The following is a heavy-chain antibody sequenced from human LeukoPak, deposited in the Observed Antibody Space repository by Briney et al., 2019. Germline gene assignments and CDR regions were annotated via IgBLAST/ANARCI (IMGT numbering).Heavy chain of an antibody. CDR3: ARGAYCSGGRCPGAFDI. D-gene: IGHD2-15*01. V-gene: IGHV3-33*01. CDR1: GFTFSTYA. J-gene: IGHJ3*02. Sequence: GGSLRLSCAASGFTFSTYAMYWVRQAPGKGLEWVTVIWYDGSNKYYADSVKGRFTISRDNSKNTLYLQMDSLRADDTAVYYCARGAYCSGGRCPGAFDIWGQGTMVTVSS. CDR2: IWYDGSNK.